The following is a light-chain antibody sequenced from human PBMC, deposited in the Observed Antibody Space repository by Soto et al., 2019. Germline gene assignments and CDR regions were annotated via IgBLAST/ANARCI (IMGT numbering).Light chain of an antibody. Sequence: DIPMTQSPSTLSGSVGDRVTITCRASQTISSWLAWYQQKPGKAPKLLIYKASTLKSGVPSRFSGSGSGTDFTLSISRLEPEDFAVYYCQHYGSSSWTFGQGTKVDIK. J-gene: IGKJ1*01. V-gene: IGKV1-5*03. CDR3: QHYGSSSWT. CDR2: KAS. CDR1: QTISSW.